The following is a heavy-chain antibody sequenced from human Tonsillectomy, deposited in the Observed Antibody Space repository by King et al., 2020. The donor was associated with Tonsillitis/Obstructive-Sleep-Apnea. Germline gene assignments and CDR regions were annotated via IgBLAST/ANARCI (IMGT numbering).Heavy chain of an antibody. CDR1: GGIFSSYA. D-gene: IGHD3-9*01. CDR2: IFPMFGIV. J-gene: IGHJ4*02. CDR3: ARPALPDILTGYYDY. Sequence: LQLVQSGAEVKKPGSSVKVSCKASGGIFSSYAINWVRQAPGQGLAWMGGIFPMFGIVNYAQKFQGRVTITADKSTSTAYMELRSLTSEDTAVYYCARPALPDILTGYYDYRGRGTLVTVSS. V-gene: IGHV1-69*17.